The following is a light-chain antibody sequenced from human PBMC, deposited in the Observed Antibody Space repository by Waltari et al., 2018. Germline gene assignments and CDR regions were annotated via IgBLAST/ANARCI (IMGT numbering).Light chain of an antibody. J-gene: IGKJ1*01. CDR3: LQDYNYPWT. CDR1: QRISSW. Sequence: DIQMTQSPATLSASVGDRVIITCRASQRISSWLVWYQQKPGKAPKLLIYKASSLESGVPSRFSGSGSGTEFTLTISSLQPEDFATYYCLQDYNYPWTFGQGTKVEIK. CDR2: KAS. V-gene: IGKV1-5*03.